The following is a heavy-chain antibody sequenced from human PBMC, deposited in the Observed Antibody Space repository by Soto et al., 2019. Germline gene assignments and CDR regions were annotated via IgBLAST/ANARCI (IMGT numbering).Heavy chain of an antibody. CDR2: VYHTGST. CDR3: AREDRVYGAFDI. J-gene: IGHJ3*02. CDR1: GGSISSGGYS. D-gene: IGHD3-16*01. V-gene: IGHV4-30-2*01. Sequence: QLQLQESGSGLVKPSQTLSLTCAVSGGSISSGGYSWSWIRQPPGKVLEWIGYVYHTGSTYYNPSLKSRVTISVDRSKNQFSLKLTSVTAADTALYYCAREDRVYGAFDIWGRGTMVTVSS.